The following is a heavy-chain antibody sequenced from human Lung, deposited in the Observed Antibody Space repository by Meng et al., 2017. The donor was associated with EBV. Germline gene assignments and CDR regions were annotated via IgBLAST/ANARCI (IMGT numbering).Heavy chain of an antibody. D-gene: IGHD2-2*01. CDR2: INYSGIT. CDR1: GRSFSSSY. CDR3: ARGGTSSAPFDY. Sequence: QVQLQQLGAGLLKPSETLSLICGVSGRSFSSSYWSWIRQPPGKGLEWIRQINYSGITNYNPSLKSRVTISVDTSKNQFSLSLNSVTAADTAVYYCARGGTSSAPFDYWGQGTLVTVSS. V-gene: IGHV4-34*01. J-gene: IGHJ4*02.